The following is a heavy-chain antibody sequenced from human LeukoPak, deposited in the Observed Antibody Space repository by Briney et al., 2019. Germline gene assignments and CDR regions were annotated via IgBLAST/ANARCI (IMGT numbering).Heavy chain of an antibody. CDR1: GGSIASGDYC. V-gene: IGHV4-30-4*01. J-gene: IGHJ5*02. CDR2: VYHSGST. CDR3: ASRAAARFDP. Sequence: SQTLSLTCTVSGGSIASGDYCWSWIRQPPGKGLEWIGYVYHSGSTYYNPSLKSQITISIDKSKNLFSLTVSSVTATDTALYYCASRAAARFDPWGQGILVTVSS. D-gene: IGHD6-13*01.